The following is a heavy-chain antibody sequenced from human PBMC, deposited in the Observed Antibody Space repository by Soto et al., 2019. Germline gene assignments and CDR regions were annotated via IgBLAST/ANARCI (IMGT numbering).Heavy chain of an antibody. J-gene: IGHJ5*02. CDR3: ARHWPQQPLDP. Sequence: GESLKISCKGAGYSFTSYWIVWVRQMPEKGLEWMGIIYPDDSDTRYNPSFQGHVTISADKSISTAYLQWSSLKASDTAMYYCARHWPQQPLDPWGQGTLVTVSS. CDR1: GYSFTSYW. V-gene: IGHV5-51*01. D-gene: IGHD6-13*01. CDR2: IYPDDSDT.